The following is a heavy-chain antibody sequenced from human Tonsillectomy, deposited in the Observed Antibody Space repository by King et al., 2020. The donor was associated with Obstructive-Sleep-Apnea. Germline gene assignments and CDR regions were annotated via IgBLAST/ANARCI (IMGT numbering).Heavy chain of an antibody. D-gene: IGHD4-17*01. CDR1: GGSISGGDYY. J-gene: IGHJ4*02. CDR3: ARERGNGDYGGYFDY. Sequence: QLQESGPGLVKPSQTLSLTCAVSGGSISGGDYYWSWIRQTLGKGLEWLGYTYHSGATYYNPSFRGRVIISVDTSKNQFSLNVNSVTAADTAVYYCARERGNGDYGGYFDYWGQGNLVTVSS. CDR2: TYHSGAT. V-gene: IGHV4-30-4*01.